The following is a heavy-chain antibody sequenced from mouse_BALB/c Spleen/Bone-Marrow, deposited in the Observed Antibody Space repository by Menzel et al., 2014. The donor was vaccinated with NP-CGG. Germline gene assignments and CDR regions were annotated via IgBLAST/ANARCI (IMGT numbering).Heavy chain of an antibody. CDR1: GYTFTRYR. J-gene: IGHJ4*01. CDR3: ARGNYKAMDS. Sequence: QVQLKQSGAELAKPGASVKMSCKASGYTFTRYRMHWVKQRPGQGLEWIGYINPSTGDTEYNQKFKDKATLTADMSSSTAYMQLSSLTSEDSAVYYCARGNYKAMDSWGQGTSVTVSS. D-gene: IGHD2-1*01. V-gene: IGHV1-4*01. CDR2: INPSTGDT.